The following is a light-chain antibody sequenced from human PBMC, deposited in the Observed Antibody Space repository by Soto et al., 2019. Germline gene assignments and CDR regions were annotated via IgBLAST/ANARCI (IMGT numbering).Light chain of an antibody. Sequence: DIQMTQSPSSLSASVGDRVTITCRASQGISNYLAWYQQKPGKVPKLLIYAASTLQSGVPSRFSGSGSGTDFTLTISRLEPEDFAVYYCQQYGSSSTFGQGTRLEIK. V-gene: IGKV1-27*01. CDR2: AAS. CDR1: QGISNY. J-gene: IGKJ5*01. CDR3: QQYGSSST.